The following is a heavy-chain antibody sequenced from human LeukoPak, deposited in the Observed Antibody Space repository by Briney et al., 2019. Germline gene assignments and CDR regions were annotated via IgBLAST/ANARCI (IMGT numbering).Heavy chain of an antibody. Sequence: PGGSLRLSCAASGFSVTTKYISWVRQAPGKGLEWVSVIYSGGVTYYADPVRGRFTISRDNSKNTVYLQMNSLRVEDTAVYYCAIGILTGYFSFDYWGPGTLVTVSS. V-gene: IGHV3-53*01. J-gene: IGHJ4*01. CDR2: IYSGGVT. CDR3: AIGILTGYFSFDY. D-gene: IGHD3-9*01. CDR1: GFSVTTKY.